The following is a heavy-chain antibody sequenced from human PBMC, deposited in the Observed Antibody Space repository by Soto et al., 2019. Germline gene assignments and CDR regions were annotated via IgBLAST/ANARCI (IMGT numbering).Heavy chain of an antibody. J-gene: IGHJ4*02. CDR1: GFTLSSYW. D-gene: IGHD2-15*01. Sequence: EVQLVESGGGLVQPGGSLRLSCAAYGFTLSSYWMHWVRQAPGKGLVWVPRINTDGSSTSYADSVKVRFTISRDNAKNSXXXXMXNXTXXXXAXXNCTSVPFIAGSFIDFGPYYLSQGTLVTVSS. CDR2: INTDGSST. V-gene: IGHV3-74*01. CDR3: TSVPFIAGSFIDFGPYY.